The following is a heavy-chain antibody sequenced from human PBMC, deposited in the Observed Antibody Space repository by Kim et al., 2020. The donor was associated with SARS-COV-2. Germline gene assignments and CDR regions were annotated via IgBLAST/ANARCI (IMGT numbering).Heavy chain of an antibody. CDR1: GFTFSSYS. D-gene: IGHD2-2*02. Sequence: GGSLRLSCAASGFTFSSYSMNWVRQAPGKGLEWVSSISSSSSYIYYADSVKGRFTISRDNAKNSLYLQMNSLRAEDTAVYYCARDPGYCSSTSCYTNTFSNWYFDLWGRGTLVTVSS. CDR2: ISSSSSYI. V-gene: IGHV3-21*01. CDR3: ARDPGYCSSTSCYTNTFSNWYFDL. J-gene: IGHJ2*01.